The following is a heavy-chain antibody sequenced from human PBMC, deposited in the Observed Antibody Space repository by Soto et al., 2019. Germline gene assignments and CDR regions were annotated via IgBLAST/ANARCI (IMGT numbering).Heavy chain of an antibody. D-gene: IGHD5-12*01. CDR3: ARDRGGYERIDY. V-gene: IGHV4-34*09. Sequence: SETLSLTCAVYGGSFSGYYWSWIRQPPGKGLEWIGYINHSGSTYYNPSLKSRVTISVDTSKNQFSLKLNSVTAADTAVYYCARDRGGYERIDYWGQGTLVTVSS. CDR2: INHSGST. CDR1: GGSFSGYY. J-gene: IGHJ4*02.